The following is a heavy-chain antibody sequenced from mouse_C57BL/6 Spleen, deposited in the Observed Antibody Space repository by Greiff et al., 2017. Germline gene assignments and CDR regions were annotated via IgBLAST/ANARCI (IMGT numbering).Heavy chain of an antibody. Sequence: QVQLQQSGAELARPGASVKLSCKASGYTFTSYGISWVKQRTGQGLEWIGEIYPRSGNTYYNEKFKGKATLTAAKSSSTAYMELRSLTSEDSAVYFCARGVYYEGDYFDYWGQGTTLTVSS. D-gene: IGHD1-1*02. CDR3: ARGVYYEGDYFDY. J-gene: IGHJ2*01. CDR1: GYTFTSYG. CDR2: IYPRSGNT. V-gene: IGHV1-81*01.